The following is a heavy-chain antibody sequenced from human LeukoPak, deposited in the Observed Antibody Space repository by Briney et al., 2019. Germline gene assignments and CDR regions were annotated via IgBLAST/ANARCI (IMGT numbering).Heavy chain of an antibody. Sequence: SGPTLVKPTQTLTLTCTFSGFSLSTSGGAGGWIRQPPGKALECLALIYWNDETRYSPSLRSRLTITKDTSKNQVVLTMTNMDPVDTATYYCAHTGGRERTPRGVPVYFHSWGQGTLVAVSS. V-gene: IGHV2-5*01. CDR2: IYWNDET. CDR3: AHTGGRERTPRGVPVYFHS. J-gene: IGHJ4*02. CDR1: GFSLSTSGGA. D-gene: IGHD3-10*01.